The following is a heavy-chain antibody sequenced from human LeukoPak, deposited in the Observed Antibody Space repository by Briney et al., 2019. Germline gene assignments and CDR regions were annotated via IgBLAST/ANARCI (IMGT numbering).Heavy chain of an antibody. D-gene: IGHD2-15*01. V-gene: IGHV3-23*01. J-gene: IGHJ4*02. CDR1: GFTFSSYA. CDR3: AREIVVVVAATPSDY. CDR2: ISGSGGST. Sequence: GGSLRLSCAASGFTFSSYAMSWVRQAPGKGLEWVSAISGSGGSTYYADSVKGRFTISRDNSKNTLYLQMNSLRAEDTAVYYCAREIVVVVAATPSDYWGQGTLVTVSS.